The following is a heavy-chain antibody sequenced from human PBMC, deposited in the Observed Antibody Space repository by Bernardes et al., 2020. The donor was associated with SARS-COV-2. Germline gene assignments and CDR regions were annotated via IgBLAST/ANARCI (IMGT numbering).Heavy chain of an antibody. V-gene: IGHV3-21*01. D-gene: IGHD3-16*02. CDR2: LSRNKNYI. J-gene: IGHJ6*02. Sequence: SSLSRNKNYIYYADSVKGRFTISRDNAKNSLYLQMNSLRAEDTAVYYCARGGYDYIWGSYRLDYYYYYGMDVWG. CDR3: ARGGYDYIWGSYRLDYYYYYGMDV.